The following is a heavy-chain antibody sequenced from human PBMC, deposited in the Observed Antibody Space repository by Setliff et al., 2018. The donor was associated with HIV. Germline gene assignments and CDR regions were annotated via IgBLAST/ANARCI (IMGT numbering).Heavy chain of an antibody. CDR2: IYYSGST. Sequence: KPSETLSHNCTVSGGAISNSRYYWSWIRQPPGKGLAWVGSIYYSGSTYYNPSLKSRVTISVDTSKNQFSLKLSSVTAADAAVYYCASRVYYYDSRGYLREEGFDPWGQGTLVTVSS. CDR1: GGAISNSRYY. CDR3: ASRVYYYDSRGYLREEGFDP. J-gene: IGHJ5*02. V-gene: IGHV4-39*01. D-gene: IGHD3-22*01.